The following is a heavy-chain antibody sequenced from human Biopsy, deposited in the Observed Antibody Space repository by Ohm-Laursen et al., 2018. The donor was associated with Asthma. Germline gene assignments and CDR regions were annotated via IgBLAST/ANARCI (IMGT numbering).Heavy chain of an antibody. Sequence: ASVKVSCKVSGDTLTERSIHWVRQAPGKGLEWMGGFDIEDGEASYAQKFKGRVTLTEDPSTDTVYMEVSSLRSEDTAVYYCARSIYDFWSGYYGMDVWGQGTTGTVSS. CDR1: GDTLTERS. CDR3: ARSIYDFWSGYYGMDV. V-gene: IGHV1-24*01. D-gene: IGHD3-3*01. CDR2: FDIEDGEA. J-gene: IGHJ6*02.